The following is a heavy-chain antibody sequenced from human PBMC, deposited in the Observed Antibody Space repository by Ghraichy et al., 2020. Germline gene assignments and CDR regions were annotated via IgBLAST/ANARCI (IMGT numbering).Heavy chain of an antibody. J-gene: IGHJ1*01. CDR2: IYSGGTT. V-gene: IGHV3-53*04. CDR1: EFTVSSNY. CDR3: ARVTYSSAWFQH. D-gene: IGHD6-19*01. Sequence: GESLNISCAASEFTVSSNYMSWVRQAPGKGLEWVSLIYSGGTTYYADSVKGRFTISRHNSKNTLYLQMSSLRAEDTAVYYCARVTYSSAWFQHWGQGTLVTVSS.